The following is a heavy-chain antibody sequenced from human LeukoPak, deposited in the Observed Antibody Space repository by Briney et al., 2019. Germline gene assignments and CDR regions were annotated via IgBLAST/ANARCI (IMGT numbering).Heavy chain of an antibody. J-gene: IGHJ6*02. Sequence: GGSLRLSCAASGFTFSRYWMSWVRQAPGKGLEWVANIKQDGSEKYYVDSVKVRFTISRDNAKNSLCLQMNSLRAEDTAVYYCARAMDVWGQGTTVTVS. CDR1: GFTFSRYW. CDR2: IKQDGSEK. CDR3: ARAMDV. V-gene: IGHV3-7*05.